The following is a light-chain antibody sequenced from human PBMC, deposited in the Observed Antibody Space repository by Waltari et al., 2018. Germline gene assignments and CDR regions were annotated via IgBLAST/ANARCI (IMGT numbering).Light chain of an antibody. V-gene: IGKV3-15*01. CDR1: QSVSSY. CDR3: QQYSNWPPLT. Sequence: EVVMTQSPTTLSVSPGERATLSSRASQSVSSYLAWYQQKPGQAPRLLIYAASTRATGVPARFSGSGSGTEFTLTISSLQSKDFAVYYCQQYSNWPPLTFGGGTKVEIK. CDR2: AAS. J-gene: IGKJ4*01.